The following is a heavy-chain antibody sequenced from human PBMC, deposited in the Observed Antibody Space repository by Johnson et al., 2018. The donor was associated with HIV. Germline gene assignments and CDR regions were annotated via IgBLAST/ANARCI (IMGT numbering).Heavy chain of an antibody. D-gene: IGHD6-19*01. Sequence: VQLVESGGGVVQPGRSLRLSCAASGFTVSSNYMSWVRQAPGKGLEWVSGISWNSGSIGYADSVKGRFTISRDNATNSLFLQMNIVRDEDTAVYYCVRGGAVAPSSGFDIWGQGTKVTVSS. CDR3: VRGGAVAPSSGFDI. V-gene: IGHV3-21*04. CDR2: ISWNSGSI. J-gene: IGHJ3*02. CDR1: GFTVSSNY.